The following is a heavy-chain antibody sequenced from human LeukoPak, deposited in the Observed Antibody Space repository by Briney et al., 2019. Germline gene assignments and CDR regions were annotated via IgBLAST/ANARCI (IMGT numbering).Heavy chain of an antibody. J-gene: IGHJ6*02. D-gene: IGHD6-13*01. Sequence: PGGSLRLSCAASGFTFSSYSMNWVRQAPGKGLEWVSSISSSSSYIYYADSVKGRFTISRDNSKNTLYLQMNSLRAEDTAVYYCAKDLQTTRTLGSLVRNAYYYGMDVWGQGTTVTVSS. CDR1: GFTFSSYS. CDR2: ISSSSSYI. CDR3: AKDLQTTRTLGSLVRNAYYYGMDV. V-gene: IGHV3-21*04.